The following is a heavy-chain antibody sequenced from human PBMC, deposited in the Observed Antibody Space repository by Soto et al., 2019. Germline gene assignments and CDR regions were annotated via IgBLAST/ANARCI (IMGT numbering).Heavy chain of an antibody. CDR2: ISYDGSNK. Sequence: QVQLVESGGGVVQPGRSLRLSCAASGFTFSSYAMHWVRQAPGKGLEWGAVISYDGSNKYYADSVKGRFTISRDNSKNTLYLQMNSLRAEDTAVYYCAREGGSYYRTLDPWGQGTLVTVSS. CDR3: AREGGSYYRTLDP. V-gene: IGHV3-30-3*01. J-gene: IGHJ5*02. CDR1: GFTFSSYA. D-gene: IGHD1-26*01.